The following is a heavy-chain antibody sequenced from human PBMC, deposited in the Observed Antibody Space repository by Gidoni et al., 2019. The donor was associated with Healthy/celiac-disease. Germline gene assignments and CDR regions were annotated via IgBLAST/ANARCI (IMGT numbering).Heavy chain of an antibody. V-gene: IGHV3-23*01. J-gene: IGHJ5*02. D-gene: IGHD3-10*01. CDR2: ISGSGGST. CDR1: GFPFSSSA. CDR3: AKDQKILLWFGEFSGFDP. Sequence: EVQLLESGGGLVQPGGSLRLSCAASGFPFSSSAMSWVRQAPGKGLEWVSAISGSGGSTYYADSVKGRFTISRDNSKNTLYLQMNSLRAEDTAVYYCAKDQKILLWFGEFSGFDPWGQGTLVTVSS.